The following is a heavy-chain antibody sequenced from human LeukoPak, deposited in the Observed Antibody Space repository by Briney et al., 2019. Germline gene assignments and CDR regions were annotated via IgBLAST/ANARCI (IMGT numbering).Heavy chain of an antibody. J-gene: IGHJ3*02. Sequence: GGSLRLSCTASGFTFRKYWLHWVRQAPGKGLVWVSRVSSDGTTTYYADSVRGRFTISRDSAKNTLSLQMNSLRAEDTALYYCTRALTGSRNAFDIWGQGTMVTVSS. V-gene: IGHV3-74*01. D-gene: IGHD1-20*01. CDR2: VSSDGTTT. CDR3: TRALTGSRNAFDI. CDR1: GFTFRKYW.